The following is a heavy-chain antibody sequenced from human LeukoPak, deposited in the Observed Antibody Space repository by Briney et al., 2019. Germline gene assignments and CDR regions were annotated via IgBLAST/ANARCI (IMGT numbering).Heavy chain of an antibody. CDR3: ARVCTCSSSSCYSVAWFDP. CDR2: IYHSGTT. V-gene: IGHV4-30-4*08. J-gene: IGHJ5*02. D-gene: IGHD2-15*01. Sequence: SETLSLTCTVSGGSISSGDYYWSWIRQPPGKGLEWIGYIYHSGTTYYNPSLKSRVIISLDTSKNQFSLKLSSVTAAGTAVYYCARVCTCSSSSCYSVAWFDPWGQGTLVTVSS. CDR1: GGSISSGDYY.